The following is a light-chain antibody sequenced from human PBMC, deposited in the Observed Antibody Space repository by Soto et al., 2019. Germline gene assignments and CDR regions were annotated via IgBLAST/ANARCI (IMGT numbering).Light chain of an antibody. CDR2: AAA. CDR1: QSISSY. V-gene: IGKV1-39*01. J-gene: IGKJ1*01. CDR3: QQSSEATWT. Sequence: EIQMTQSPSSLSASVGDRVTITCRASQSISSYLNWYQQKPGKAPKLLIYAAASLQSGVPSRFSGSGSGTDFTLTISSLQPEDFATYYCQQSSEATWTFGQGTKVDIK.